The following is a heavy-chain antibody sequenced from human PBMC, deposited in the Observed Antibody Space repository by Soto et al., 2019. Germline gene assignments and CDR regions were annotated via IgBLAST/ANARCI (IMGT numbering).Heavy chain of an antibody. CDR1: GFIFSSYT. Sequence: EVQLVESGGGLVKPGGSLRLSCAASGFIFSSYTMNWVRQAPGKGLEWVSSISSSSSYIYYAGSVKGRFTISRDNAKNSLYLQMNSLRAEDTAVYYCARGYSYCDYWGQGTLVTVSS. J-gene: IGHJ4*02. V-gene: IGHV3-21*01. D-gene: IGHD5-18*01. CDR3: ARGYSYCDY. CDR2: ISSSSSYI.